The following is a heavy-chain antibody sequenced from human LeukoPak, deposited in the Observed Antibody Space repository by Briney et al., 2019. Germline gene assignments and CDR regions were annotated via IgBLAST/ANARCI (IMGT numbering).Heavy chain of an antibody. CDR1: GATISNGLYF. D-gene: IGHD6-19*01. V-gene: IGHV4-61*02. CDR2: VFNSGYT. CDR3: ARGNGWSGLDS. Sequence: SQTLSLNCNVSGATISNGLYFYTWIRQPAGLGLEWIGRVFNSGYTDYNPSLKSRVTISVETSKNQFFLRLTSGTAADTAVYYCARGNGWSGLDSWGQGTLVIVSS. J-gene: IGHJ4*02.